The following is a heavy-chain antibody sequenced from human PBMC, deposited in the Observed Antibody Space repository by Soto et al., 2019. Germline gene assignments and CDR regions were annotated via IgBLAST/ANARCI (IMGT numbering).Heavy chain of an antibody. CDR1: GFTFIRYA. CDR3: AKYFGGSYGEYYFDY. V-gene: IGHV3-23*01. D-gene: IGHD1-26*01. J-gene: IGHJ4*02. CDR2: ISGSGGST. Sequence: XGSLRFSCSVSGFTFIRYAMHWVRQAPGKGLEWVSDISGSGGSTYYADSVKGRFTISRDNSKNTLYLQMNSLRAEDTAVYYCAKYFGGSYGEYYFDYWGQGTLVTVSS.